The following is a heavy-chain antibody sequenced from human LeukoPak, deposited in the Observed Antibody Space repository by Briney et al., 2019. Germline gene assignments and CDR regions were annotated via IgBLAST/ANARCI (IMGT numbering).Heavy chain of an antibody. V-gene: IGHV3-30*18. J-gene: IGHJ2*01. CDR2: ISYDGSNK. D-gene: IGHD3-16*01. CDR3: AKYSLLGAYWYFDL. CDR1: GFTFSSYG. Sequence: PGGSLRLSCAASGFTFSSYGMHWVRQAPGKGLEWVAVISYDGSNKYYADSVKGRFTISRDNSKNTLYLQMNGLRAEDTAVYYCAKYSLLGAYWYFDLWGRGTLVTVSS.